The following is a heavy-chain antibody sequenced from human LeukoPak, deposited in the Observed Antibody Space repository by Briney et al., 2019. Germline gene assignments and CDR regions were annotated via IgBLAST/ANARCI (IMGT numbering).Heavy chain of an antibody. CDR3: TRENRPFCPFAY. CDR2: ISQDGTT. Sequence: SETLSLTCGVSGGPIDITNYWSWVRQAPGKGLEWIGEISQDGTTNYNPSLRSRVAMSLDRANNQFSLTLTSVTAADTAVYYCTRENRPFCPFAYWGQGVLVTVS. D-gene: IGHD2/OR15-2a*01. V-gene: IGHV4-4*02. CDR1: GGPIDITNY. J-gene: IGHJ4*02.